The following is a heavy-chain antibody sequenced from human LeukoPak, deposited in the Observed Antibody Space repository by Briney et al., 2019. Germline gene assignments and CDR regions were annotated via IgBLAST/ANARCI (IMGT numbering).Heavy chain of an antibody. D-gene: IGHD5-18*01. Sequence: PGGSLRLSCAASGFTVSSNYMSWVRQAPGKGLEWVSVIYSGGSTYYADSVKGRFTISRNNSKTSLYLQMNSLRAEDTALYYCAKGYSSYYMDVWGKGTTVTVSS. CDR3: AKGYSSYYMDV. J-gene: IGHJ6*03. V-gene: IGHV3-53*04. CDR1: GFTVSSNY. CDR2: IYSGGST.